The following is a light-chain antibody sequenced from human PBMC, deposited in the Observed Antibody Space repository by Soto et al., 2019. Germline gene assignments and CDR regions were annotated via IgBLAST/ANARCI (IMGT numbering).Light chain of an antibody. CDR2: GAS. CDR1: QSVSSN. J-gene: IGKJ4*01. CDR3: QQRSNWPALT. Sequence: EMVMTQSPSTLSVSPGERATLSCRASQSVSSNLAWCQEKPGQGPRRLIYGASNSATGMPFGFSGSGSGTDFTLTISSLEPEDFAVYFCQQRSNWPALTFGGGTKVDIK. V-gene: IGKV3-11*01.